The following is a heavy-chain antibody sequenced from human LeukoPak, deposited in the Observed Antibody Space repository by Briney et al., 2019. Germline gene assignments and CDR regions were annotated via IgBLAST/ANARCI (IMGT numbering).Heavy chain of an antibody. Sequence: GGSLRLSCAASGLTFNSYWMHWVRQPPGKGLVWVSRINSDGSRTAYAASVKGRFSISRDNAKNTLYLQMNSLRVEDTAVYYCARGYGDWFDPWGQGTLVTVSS. CDR2: INSDGSRT. D-gene: IGHD3-10*01. CDR3: ARGYGDWFDP. V-gene: IGHV3-74*01. CDR1: GLTFNSYW. J-gene: IGHJ5*02.